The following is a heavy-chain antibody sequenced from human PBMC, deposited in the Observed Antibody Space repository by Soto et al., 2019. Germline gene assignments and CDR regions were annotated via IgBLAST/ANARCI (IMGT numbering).Heavy chain of an antibody. V-gene: IGHV1-69*01. CDR1: GGTFSSYA. CDR2: IIPIFGTA. D-gene: IGHD3-9*01. Sequence: QVPLVQSGAEVKKPGSSVKVSCKASGGTFSSYAISWVRQAPGQGLEWMGGIIPIFGTANYAQKFQGRVTITADESTSTAYMELSSLRSEDTAVYYCARSGYYPRHPPMYYGMDVWGQGTTVTVSS. CDR3: ARSGYYPRHPPMYYGMDV. J-gene: IGHJ6*02.